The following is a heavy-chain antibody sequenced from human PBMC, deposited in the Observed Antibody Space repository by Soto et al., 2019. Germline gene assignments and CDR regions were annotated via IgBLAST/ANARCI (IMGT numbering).Heavy chain of an antibody. CDR2: IYHSGST. J-gene: IGHJ4*02. D-gene: IGHD5-12*01. V-gene: IGHV4-30-2*01. CDR3: ARAYGGYADY. CDR1: GGSISSGGYS. Sequence: SETLSLTCAVSGGSISSGGYSWSWIRQPPGKGLEWIGYIYHSGSTYYNPSLKSRVTISVDTSKNQFSLKLSSVTAADTAVHYCARAYGGYADYWGQGALVTVSS.